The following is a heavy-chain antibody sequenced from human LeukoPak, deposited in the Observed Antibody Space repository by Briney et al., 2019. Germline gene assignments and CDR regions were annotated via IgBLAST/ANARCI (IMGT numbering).Heavy chain of an antibody. J-gene: IGHJ4*02. D-gene: IGHD3-3*01. Sequence: GGSLRLSCAASGFSFSNYGMHWVRQPPGKGLEWVAFIRYDGSNKHYADSVKGRFIISRDNSKTTLYMQMNSLRPEDTAVYYCAKDFPSRDNCWSGYYTDFDYWGQGTLVTVSS. CDR3: AKDFPSRDNCWSGYYTDFDY. CDR2: IRYDGSNK. V-gene: IGHV3-30*02. CDR1: GFSFSNYG.